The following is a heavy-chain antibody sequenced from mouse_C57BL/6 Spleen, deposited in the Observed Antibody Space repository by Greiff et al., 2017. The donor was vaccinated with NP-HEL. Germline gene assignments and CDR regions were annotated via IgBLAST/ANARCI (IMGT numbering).Heavy chain of an antibody. D-gene: IGHD1-1*01. J-gene: IGHJ1*03. CDR2: IYPGDGDT. V-gene: IGHV1-82*01. CDR1: GYAFSSSW. CDR3: ARSDYDGSSYWYFDV. Sequence: QVQLKESGPELVKPGASVKISCKASGYAFSSSWMNWVKQRPGKGLEWIGRIYPGDGDTNYNGKFKGKATLTADKSSSTAYMQLSSLTSEDSAVYFCARSDYDGSSYWYFDVWGTGTTVTVSS.